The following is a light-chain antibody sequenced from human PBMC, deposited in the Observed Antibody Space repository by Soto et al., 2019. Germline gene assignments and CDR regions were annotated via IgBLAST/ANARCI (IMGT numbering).Light chain of an antibody. CDR2: RAS. CDR3: MQSTHWPPP. CDR1: QSVVYSDGNAY. Sequence: DVVMTQSPLSLPVTLGHSASISCRSNQSVVYSDGNAYLNWLHQRPGQSPRRLIYRASNRDSGVPDRFSGSGSVTDFTLTISRVEAEDVVVYYWMQSTHWPPPFGRGTEVEIK. V-gene: IGKV2-30*01. J-gene: IGKJ1*01.